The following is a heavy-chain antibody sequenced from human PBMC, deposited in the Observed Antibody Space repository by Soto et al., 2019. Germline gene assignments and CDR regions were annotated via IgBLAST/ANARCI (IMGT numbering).Heavy chain of an antibody. D-gene: IGHD4-17*01. V-gene: IGHV1-69*08. J-gene: IGHJ4*02. CDR2: IIPILGIA. CDR3: AREPSYGDYPKIDY. Sequence: QVQLVQSGAEVKKPGSSVKVSCKASGGTFSSYTMSWVRQAPGQGLEWMGRIIPILGIANYAQKFQGRVTITADKSTSTAYMELSSLRSEDTAVYYCAREPSYGDYPKIDYWGQGTLVTVSS. CDR1: GGTFSSYT.